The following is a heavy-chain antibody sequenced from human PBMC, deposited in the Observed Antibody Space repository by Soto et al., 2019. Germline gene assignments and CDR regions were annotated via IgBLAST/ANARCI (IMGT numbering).Heavy chain of an antibody. CDR2: IYYSGST. V-gene: IGHV4-59*01. CDR1: GGSISSYY. CDR3: ATIRDYYYDSSGYLDY. D-gene: IGHD3-22*01. Sequence: PSETLSLTCTVSGGSISSYYWSWIRQPPGKGLEWIGYIYYSGSTNYNPSLKSRVTISVDTSKNQFSLKLSSVTAADTAVYYCATIRDYYYDSSGYLDYWGQGTLVTVSS. J-gene: IGHJ4*02.